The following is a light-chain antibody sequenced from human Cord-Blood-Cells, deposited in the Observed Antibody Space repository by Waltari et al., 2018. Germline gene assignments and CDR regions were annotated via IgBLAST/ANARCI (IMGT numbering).Light chain of an antibody. CDR2: GKN. CDR3: NSRDSSGNHVV. Sequence: SSELTQDPAVSVALGQTVRITCQGDSLRIYYASWYQQKPGQAPVLVIYGKNNRPSGIPGRFSGSSSGNTASLTITGAQAEDEADYYCNSRDSSGNHVVFGGGTKLTVL. J-gene: IGLJ2*01. V-gene: IGLV3-19*01. CDR1: SLRIYY.